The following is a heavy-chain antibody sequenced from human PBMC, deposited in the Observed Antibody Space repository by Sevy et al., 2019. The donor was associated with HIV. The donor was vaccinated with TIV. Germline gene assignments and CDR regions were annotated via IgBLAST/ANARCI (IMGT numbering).Heavy chain of an antibody. V-gene: IGHV3-23*01. Sequence: GGSLRLSCAASGFTFSTYGMHWVRQAPGKGLEWVSAISGSGGSTYYADSVKGRFTISRDNSKNTLYLQMNSLRAEDTAVYYCAKDRALSYYDSSGPFDYWGQGTLVTVSS. CDR3: AKDRALSYYDSSGPFDY. D-gene: IGHD3-22*01. J-gene: IGHJ4*02. CDR1: GFTFSTYG. CDR2: ISGSGGST.